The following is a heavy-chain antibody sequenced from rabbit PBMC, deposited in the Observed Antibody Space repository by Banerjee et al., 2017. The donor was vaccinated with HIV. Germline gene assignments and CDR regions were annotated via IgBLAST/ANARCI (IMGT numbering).Heavy chain of an antibody. V-gene: IGHV1S40*01. D-gene: IGHD7-1*01. CDR1: GFSFSSYYY. CDR2: IDPVFGIT. Sequence: QSLEESGGDLVKPGASLTLTCTAFGFSFSSYYYMCWVRQTPGKGLEWIGCIDPVFGITYYASWVNGRFTISSHNAQNTLYLQLNSLTAADTATYFCARDAGGDGYSNDLWGPGTLVTVS. J-gene: IGHJ4*01. CDR3: ARDAGGDGYSNDL.